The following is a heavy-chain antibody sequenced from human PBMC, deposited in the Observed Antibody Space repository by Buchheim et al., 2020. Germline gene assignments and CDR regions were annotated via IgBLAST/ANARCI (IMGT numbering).Heavy chain of an antibody. D-gene: IGHD2-15*01. Sequence: QVQVVESGGGVVQPGRSLRLSCTASGFTFNNDALHWVRQAPGKGLEWVALISYDGANKYYAESVMGRFTISRDNSKNTVSLQMDSLTTEDSAVYYCSRGGGLVLAYAMDVWGQGTT. V-gene: IGHV3-30*14. CDR3: SRGGGLVLAYAMDV. CDR1: GFTFNNDA. J-gene: IGHJ6*02. CDR2: ISYDGANK.